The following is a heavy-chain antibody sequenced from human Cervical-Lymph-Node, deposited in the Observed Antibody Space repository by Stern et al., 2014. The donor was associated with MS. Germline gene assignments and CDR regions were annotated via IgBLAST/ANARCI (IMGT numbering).Heavy chain of an antibody. CDR1: GYTFTSYW. J-gene: IGHJ4*02. V-gene: IGHV5-51*01. CDR3: ARQRYFDY. CDR2: IFPGGSDI. Sequence: VQLVQSGPEVKRPGESLKISCQASGYTFTSYWIGWVRQMPGKGLGGIAIIFPGGSDIRSSPPFQGQVPISADKSSSTAYLQWNNLKASDTAIYYCARQRYFDYWGQGTLVTVSS.